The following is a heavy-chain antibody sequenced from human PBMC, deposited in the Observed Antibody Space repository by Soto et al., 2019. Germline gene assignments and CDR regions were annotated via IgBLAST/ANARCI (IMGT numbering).Heavy chain of an antibody. J-gene: IGHJ6*02. CDR1: GFTFDDYT. V-gene: IGHV3-43*01. CDR3: AKERAVVAPETINYFGMDV. D-gene: IGHD2-2*01. CDR2: ISWDGNST. Sequence: GGSLRLSCAASGFTFDDYTLHWVRQAPGRGLEWVSLISWDGNSTYYADSVKGRFTISRDNSKNSLYLQMNSLRSEDTALYYCAKERAVVAPETINYFGMDVWGQGTTVTVSS.